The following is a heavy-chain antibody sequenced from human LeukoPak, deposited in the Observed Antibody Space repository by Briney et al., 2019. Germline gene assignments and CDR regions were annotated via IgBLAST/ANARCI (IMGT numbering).Heavy chain of an antibody. CDR2: ISWNSGSI. D-gene: IGHD3-22*01. CDR1: GFTFDDYA. J-gene: IGHJ4*02. CDR3: AKDNTYYYDSSGYYFDY. Sequence: TGGSLRLSCAASGFTFDDYAMHWVRQAPGKGLEWVSGISWNSGSIGYADSVKGRFTISRDNAENSLYLQMNSLRAEDTALYYCAKDNTYYYDSSGYYFDYWGQGTLVTVSS. V-gene: IGHV3-9*01.